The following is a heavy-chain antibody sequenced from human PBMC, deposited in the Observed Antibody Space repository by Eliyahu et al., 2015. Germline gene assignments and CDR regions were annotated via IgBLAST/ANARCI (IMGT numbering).Heavy chain of an antibody. J-gene: IGHJ5*02. Sequence: QVQLQESGPGLVKPSETLSLTCTVSDDSXSTYSWSWIRQSPGKGLEXVGXLFSXGTTKXNPSXKSRVTISVDTSKKQLSLNLRSVTAADSAVYYXARAPPLTPVGXFDPWGQGTLVTVSS. CDR1: DDSXSTYS. CDR3: ARAPPLTPVGXFDP. V-gene: IGHV4-59*01. D-gene: IGHD4-11*01. CDR2: LFSXGTT.